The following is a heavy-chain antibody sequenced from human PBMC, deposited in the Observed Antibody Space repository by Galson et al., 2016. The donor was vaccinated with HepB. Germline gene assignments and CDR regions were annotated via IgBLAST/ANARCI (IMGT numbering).Heavy chain of an antibody. CDR3: AGQAPVAGGDFDY. CDR1: GYSFTSYW. CDR2: IYPADSDT. J-gene: IGHJ4*02. Sequence: QSGAEVKKPGESLKISCTGSGYSFTSYWIGWVRQMPGKGLEWMGIIYPADSDTRYSPSFQGQVTIPADKSITTAYLQWSSLKASDTAMYYGAGQAPVAGGDFDYWGQGTLVTVSS. D-gene: IGHD6-19*01. V-gene: IGHV5-51*01.